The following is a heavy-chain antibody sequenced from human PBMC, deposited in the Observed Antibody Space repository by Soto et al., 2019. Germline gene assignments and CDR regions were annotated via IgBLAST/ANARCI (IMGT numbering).Heavy chain of an antibody. V-gene: IGHV1-24*01. J-gene: IGHJ4*02. CDR3: ATHRSGRFLEWLPEGSLGY. CDR2: FDPEDGEA. Sequence: ASVKVCCKVSGYTLTDLSMQWVRQAPGKGLEWMGGFDPEDGEAIYAQKLQGRVTMTEDTATDTAYMELSSLRSEDTAVYYCATHRSGRFLEWLPEGSLGYWGQGTLVTVSS. CDR1: GYTLTDLS. D-gene: IGHD3-3*01.